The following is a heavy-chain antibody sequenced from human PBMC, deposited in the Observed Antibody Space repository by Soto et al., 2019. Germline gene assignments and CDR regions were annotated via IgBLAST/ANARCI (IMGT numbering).Heavy chain of an antibody. V-gene: IGHV4-34*01. CDR1: GGSCSSFY. D-gene: IGHD1-26*01. CDR2: INHSGST. J-gene: IGHJ4*02. Sequence: SETLSLSCAVYGGSCSSFYWSWIRQPPGKGLEWIGEINHSGSTNYNPSLKSRVTLSVDTSKNQFSLKLSSVTAADTAVYYCARRPKRGVGATRTDYWGQGTLVTVSS. CDR3: ARRPKRGVGATRTDY.